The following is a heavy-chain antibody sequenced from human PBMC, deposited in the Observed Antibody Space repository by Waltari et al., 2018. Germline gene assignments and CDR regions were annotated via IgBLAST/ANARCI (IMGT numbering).Heavy chain of an antibody. Sequence: QVQLVQSGAEVKKPGASVKVSCKASGYTFTSYGIRWVRPAPGQGLEWMGWISAYNGNTNYAQKLQGRVTMTTDTSTSTAYMELRSLRSDDTAVYYCARHALHDYDFWSGYDKATGTYGMDVWGQGTTVTVSS. V-gene: IGHV1-18*01. CDR1: GYTFTSYG. J-gene: IGHJ6*02. CDR2: ISAYNGNT. D-gene: IGHD3-3*01. CDR3: ARHALHDYDFWSGYDKATGTYGMDV.